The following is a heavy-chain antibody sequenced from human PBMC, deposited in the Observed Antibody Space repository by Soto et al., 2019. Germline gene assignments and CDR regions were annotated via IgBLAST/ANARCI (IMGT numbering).Heavy chain of an antibody. CDR1: GGSFSGYY. D-gene: IGHD3-22*01. V-gene: IGHV4-34*01. CDR2: INHSGST. J-gene: IGHJ4*02. CDR3: AREIPKSHYYDSSGYYDDY. Sequence: SETLSLTCAVYGGSFSGYYWSWIRQPPGKGLEWIGEINHSGSTNYNPSLKSRVTISVDTSKNQFSLKLSSVTAADTAVYYCAREIPKSHYYDSSGYYDDYWGQGTLVTVSS.